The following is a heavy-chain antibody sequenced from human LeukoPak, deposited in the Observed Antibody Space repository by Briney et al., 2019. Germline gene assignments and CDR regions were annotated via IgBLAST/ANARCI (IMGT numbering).Heavy chain of an antibody. Sequence: AGGSLRLPCAASGFTFSDYYMSWIRQAPGKGLEWVSYISSSGSTIYYADSVKGRFTISRDNAKNSLYLQMNSLRAEDTAVYYCARAVGARTHYYFDYWGQGTLVTVSS. D-gene: IGHD1-26*01. J-gene: IGHJ4*02. CDR1: GFTFSDYY. V-gene: IGHV3-11*01. CDR2: ISSSGSTI. CDR3: ARAVGARTHYYFDY.